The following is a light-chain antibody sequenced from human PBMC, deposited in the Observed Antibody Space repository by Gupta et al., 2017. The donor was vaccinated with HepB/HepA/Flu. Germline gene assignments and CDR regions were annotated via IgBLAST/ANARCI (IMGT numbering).Light chain of an antibody. V-gene: IGKV1-39*01. CDR2: AAS. CDR1: QNISRY. Sequence: DIQMTQSPSSLSASVGDRVTLTCRASQNISRYLNWYQQKLGKAPKLLIYAASSLQSGVPSRFSGSGSGTDFTLTISSLQPEDFAIYYCQESDITPRTFGQGTKVEIK. CDR3: QESDITPRT. J-gene: IGKJ1*01.